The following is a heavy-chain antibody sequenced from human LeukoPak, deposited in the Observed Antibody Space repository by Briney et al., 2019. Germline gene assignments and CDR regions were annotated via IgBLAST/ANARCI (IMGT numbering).Heavy chain of an antibody. CDR2: IYYSGST. CDR3: ARGGKGGYNHRGFDY. J-gene: IGHJ4*02. V-gene: IGHV4-59*11. Sequence: SETLSLTCTVSGGSISSHYWSWIRQPPGKGLEWIGYIYYSGSTNYNPSLKSRVTISVDTSKNQFSLKLSSVTAADTAVYYCARGGKGGYNHRGFDYWGQGTLVTVSS. CDR1: GGSISSHY. D-gene: IGHD5-24*01.